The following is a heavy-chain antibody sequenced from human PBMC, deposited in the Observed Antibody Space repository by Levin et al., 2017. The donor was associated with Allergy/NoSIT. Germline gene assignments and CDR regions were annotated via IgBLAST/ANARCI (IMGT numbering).Heavy chain of an antibody. Sequence: PGGSLRLSCAASGFTFSSCSMNWVRQAPGKGLEWVSSISSSSTYIYYADSVKGRFTISRDNAKNSLYLQMNSLRAGDTALYYCARDLSLDYYDSRAYYGLDYWGQGTLVTVSS. CDR3: ARDLSLDYYDSRAYYGLDY. J-gene: IGHJ4*02. D-gene: IGHD3-22*01. V-gene: IGHV3-21*01. CDR1: GFTFSSCS. CDR2: ISSSSTYI.